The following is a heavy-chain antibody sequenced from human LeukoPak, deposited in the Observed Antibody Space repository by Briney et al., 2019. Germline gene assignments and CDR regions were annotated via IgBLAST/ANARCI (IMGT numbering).Heavy chain of an antibody. J-gene: IGHJ4*02. CDR1: GFTFSDNY. V-gene: IGHV3-11*04. D-gene: IGHD3-16*02. CDR3: ARESDPWDYVWGSYRRLDY. CDR2: ISSSGSI. Sequence: PGGSLRLSCAASGFTFSDNYMSWIRQAPGKGLEWVSYISSSGSIYYADSVKGRFTISRDNSKNTLYLQMNSLRAEDTAVYYCARESDPWDYVWGSYRRLDYWGQGTLVTVSS.